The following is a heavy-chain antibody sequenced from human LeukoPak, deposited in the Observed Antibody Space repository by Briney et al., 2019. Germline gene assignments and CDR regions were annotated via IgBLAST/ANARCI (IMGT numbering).Heavy chain of an antibody. CDR3: ARQVAGLYYYYYYYMDV. D-gene: IGHD6-19*01. V-gene: IGHV4-59*08. J-gene: IGHJ6*03. Sequence: TSETLSLTCTVSGGSISSYYWSWIRQPPGKGLEWIGYIYYSGSTNYNPSLKSRVTMSVDTSKNQFSLKLSSVTAADTAVYYCARQVAGLYYYYYYYMDVWGKGTTVTVSS. CDR1: GGSISSYY. CDR2: IYYSGST.